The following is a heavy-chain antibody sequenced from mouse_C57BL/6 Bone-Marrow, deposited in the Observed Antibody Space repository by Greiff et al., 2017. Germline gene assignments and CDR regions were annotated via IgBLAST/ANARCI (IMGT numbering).Heavy chain of an antibody. CDR1: GYTFTSYW. V-gene: IGHV1-7*01. CDR3: ARWSNFYAMDY. D-gene: IGHD2-5*01. Sequence: QVQLQQSGAELAKPGASVKLSCTASGYTFTSYWMHWVKQRPGQGLEWIGYINPSSGYTKYNQKFKDKATLTADKSSSTAYMQLSSLTYEDYAVYYCARWSNFYAMDYWGQGTSVTVSS. CDR2: INPSSGYT. J-gene: IGHJ4*01.